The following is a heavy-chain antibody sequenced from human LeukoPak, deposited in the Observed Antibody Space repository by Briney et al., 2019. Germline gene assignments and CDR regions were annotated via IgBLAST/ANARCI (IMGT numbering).Heavy chain of an antibody. CDR3: ARGLYGDYVNWFDP. V-gene: IGHV1-8*03. CDR1: GYTFTGYY. CDR2: MNPNSGNT. D-gene: IGHD4-17*01. J-gene: IGHJ5*02. Sequence: ASVKVSCKASGYTFTGYYMHWVRQATGQGLEWMGWMNPNSGNTGYAQKFQGRVTITRNTSISTAYMELSSLRSEDTAVYYCARGLYGDYVNWFDPWGQGTLVTVSS.